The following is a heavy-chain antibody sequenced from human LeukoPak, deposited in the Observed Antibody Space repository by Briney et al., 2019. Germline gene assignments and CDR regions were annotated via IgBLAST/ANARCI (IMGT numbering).Heavy chain of an antibody. V-gene: IGHV3-11*04. D-gene: IGHD4-23*01. J-gene: IGHJ4*02. CDR2: ISSSGSTT. CDR1: GFTFSDSY. CDR3: ARRPGGNFVDY. Sequence: PGGSLRLSCAASGFTFSDSYMSWIRQAPGKGLEWVSSISSSGSTTYYADFVKDRFTISRDNAKNSLYLQMNSLRAEDTAIYYCARRPGGNFVDYWGQGTLVTVSS.